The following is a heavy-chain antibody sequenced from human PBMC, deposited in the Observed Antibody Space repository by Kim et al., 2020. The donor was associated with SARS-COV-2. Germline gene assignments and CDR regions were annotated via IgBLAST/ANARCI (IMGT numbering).Heavy chain of an antibody. CDR1: GGSISSYY. CDR2: IYYSGST. Sequence: SETLSLTCTVSGGSISSYYWSWIRQPPGKGLEWIGYIYYSGSTNYNPSLKSRVTISVDTSKNQFSLKLSSVTAADTAVYYCAGELTSGSRVAGYFQHWGQGTLVTVSS. J-gene: IGHJ1*01. D-gene: IGHD3-10*01. V-gene: IGHV4-59*13. CDR3: AGELTSGSRVAGYFQH.